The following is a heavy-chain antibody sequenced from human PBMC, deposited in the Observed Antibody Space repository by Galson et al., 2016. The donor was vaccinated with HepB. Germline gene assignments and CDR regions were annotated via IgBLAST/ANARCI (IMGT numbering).Heavy chain of an antibody. V-gene: IGHV4-31*03. D-gene: IGHD6-19*01. Sequence: TLSLTCTVSGGSISSGGYYWSWIRQHPGKGLEWIGYIYYSGSTFYNPSLKSRVTISVDTSKNQFSLRLKLSSVTAADTAVYYCARTIAVSVFFDYWGQGTLVTASS. J-gene: IGHJ4*02. CDR2: IYYSGST. CDR1: GGSISSGGYY. CDR3: ARTIAVSVFFDY.